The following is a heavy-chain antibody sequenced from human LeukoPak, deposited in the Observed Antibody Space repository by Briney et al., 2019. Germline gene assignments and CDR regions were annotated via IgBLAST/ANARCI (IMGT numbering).Heavy chain of an antibody. V-gene: IGHV4-30-4*01. CDR2: IYYSGST. CDR3: AREALSGYSYGYYFDY. J-gene: IGHJ4*02. D-gene: IGHD5-18*01. Sequence: PSETLSLTCTVSGGPISSGDYYWSWIRQPPGKGLEWIGYIYYSGSTYYNPSLKSRVTISVDTSKNQFSLKLSSVTAADTAVYYCAREALSGYSYGYYFDYWGQGTLVTVSS. CDR1: GGPISSGDYY.